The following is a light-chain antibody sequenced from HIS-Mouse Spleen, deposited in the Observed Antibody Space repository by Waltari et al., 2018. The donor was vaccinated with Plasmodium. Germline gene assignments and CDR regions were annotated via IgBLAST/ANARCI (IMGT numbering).Light chain of an antibody. Sequence: IVLTQSPGTLSLSPGERATLSCRASQSVSSSYLAWYQQKPGQAPRLLIYVASSRATGIPDRFSGSGSGTDFTLTISRLEPEDFAVYYCQQYGSSSWTFGQGTKVEIK. CDR3: QQYGSSSWT. CDR1: QSVSSSY. CDR2: VAS. J-gene: IGKJ1*01. V-gene: IGKV3-20*01.